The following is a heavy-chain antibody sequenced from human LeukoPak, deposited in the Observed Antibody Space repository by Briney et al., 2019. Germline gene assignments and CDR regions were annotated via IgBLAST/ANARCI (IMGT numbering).Heavy chain of an antibody. Sequence: ASETLSLTCTVSGGSISSYYWSWIRQPPGKGLEWIGYIYYSGSTNYNPSLKSRVTISVDTSKNQFSLKLSSVAAADTAVYYCARGPPDILTGYRHWYFDLWGRGTLVTVSS. CDR3: ARGPPDILTGYRHWYFDL. V-gene: IGHV4-59*01. D-gene: IGHD3-9*01. CDR1: GGSISSYY. J-gene: IGHJ2*01. CDR2: IYYSGST.